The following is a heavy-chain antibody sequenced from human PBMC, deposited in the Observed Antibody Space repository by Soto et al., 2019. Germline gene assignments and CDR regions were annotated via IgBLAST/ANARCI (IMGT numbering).Heavy chain of an antibody. V-gene: IGHV4-59*01. CDR2: IYYSGST. Sequence: SETLSLTCTVSGGSISSYYWSWIRQPPGKGLEWIGYIYYSGSTNYNPSLKSRVTISVDTSKNQFSLKLSSVTAADTAVYYCAREDYYGSGLNVWGQGTTVTVSS. D-gene: IGHD3-10*01. J-gene: IGHJ6*02. CDR1: GGSISSYY. CDR3: AREDYYGSGLNV.